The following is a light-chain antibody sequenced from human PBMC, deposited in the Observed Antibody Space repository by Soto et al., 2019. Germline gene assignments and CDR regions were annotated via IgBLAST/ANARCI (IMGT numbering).Light chain of an antibody. Sequence: EIVLTQSPATLSLSPGERATLSCRASQSVSSYLAWYQQKPGQAPRLLIYDASTRATGIPARFSGSGSGTDFPLTSSSLEPEDVAVYYCQHRSNWPTFGQGTKLEIK. J-gene: IGKJ2*01. CDR2: DAS. CDR3: QHRSNWPT. CDR1: QSVSSY. V-gene: IGKV3-11*01.